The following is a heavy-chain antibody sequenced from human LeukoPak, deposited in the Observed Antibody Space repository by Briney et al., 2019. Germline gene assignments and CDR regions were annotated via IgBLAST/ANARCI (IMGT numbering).Heavy chain of an antibody. CDR1: GYTFTSYG. CDR3: ARCLLEWPCDY. J-gene: IGHJ4*02. Sequence: ASVKVSCKASGYTFTSYGISWMRQAPGQGLEWMGWISAYNGNTNYAQKLQGRVTMTTDTSTSTAYMELRSLRSDDTAAYYCARCLLEWPCDYWGQGTLVTVSS. CDR2: ISAYNGNT. D-gene: IGHD3-3*01. V-gene: IGHV1-18*01.